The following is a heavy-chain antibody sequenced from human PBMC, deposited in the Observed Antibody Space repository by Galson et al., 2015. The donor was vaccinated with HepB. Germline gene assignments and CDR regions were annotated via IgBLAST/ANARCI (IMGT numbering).Heavy chain of an antibody. Sequence: SLRLSCAASGFTFSSYGMHWVRQAPGKGLEWVAVIWYDGSNKYYADSVKGRFTISRDNSKNTLYLQMNSLRAEDTAVYYCARDSELYYDFWSGYYPDVWGQGTTVTVSS. V-gene: IGHV3-33*01. CDR1: GFTFSSYG. CDR2: IWYDGSNK. D-gene: IGHD3-3*01. J-gene: IGHJ6*02. CDR3: ARDSELYYDFWSGYYPDV.